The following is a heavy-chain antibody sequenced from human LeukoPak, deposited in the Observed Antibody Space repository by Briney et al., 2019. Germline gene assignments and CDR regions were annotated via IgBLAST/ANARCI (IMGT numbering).Heavy chain of an antibody. CDR2: ISGSGGST. Sequence: GGSLRLSCAASGFTFSSYAMSWVRQAPGKGLEWVSAISGSGGSTYYADSVKGRFTISRDNSKNTLYLQMNSLRAEDTAVYYCAKDLGYYYDSSGYYHWDYWGQGTLVTVSS. CDR3: AKDLGYYYDSSGYYHWDY. V-gene: IGHV3-23*01. CDR1: GFTFSSYA. D-gene: IGHD3-22*01. J-gene: IGHJ4*02.